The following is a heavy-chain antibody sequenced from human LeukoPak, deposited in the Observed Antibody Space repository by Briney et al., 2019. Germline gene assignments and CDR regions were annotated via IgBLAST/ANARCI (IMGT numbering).Heavy chain of an antibody. CDR2: ISGSGGST. Sequence: GGTLRLSCAASGFTFSSYGMSWVRQAPGKGLEWVSAISGSGGSTYYADSVKGRFTISRDNTKNTLYLQLNSLRAEDTAVYYCATGNYNRPFDYWGQGTLVTVSS. CDR3: ATGNYNRPFDY. J-gene: IGHJ4*02. CDR1: GFTFSSYG. V-gene: IGHV3-23*01. D-gene: IGHD1-7*01.